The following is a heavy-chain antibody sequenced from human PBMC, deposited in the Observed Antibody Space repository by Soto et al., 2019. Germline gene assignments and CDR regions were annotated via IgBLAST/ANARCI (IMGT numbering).Heavy chain of an antibody. CDR1: GYSFSSHA. Sequence: QVQLEQSGSEVKKSGSSVKVSCKASGYSFSSHAITWVRQAPGQGLEWMGGIIPVFGTPSYAQKFQGRVTMSAETSTNTSYLELRSLRSEDKAVYYCARGGALSTSWYWGDGLDSWGQGTQVTVSS. J-gene: IGHJ4*02. D-gene: IGHD6-13*01. CDR3: ARGGALSTSWYWGDGLDS. V-gene: IGHV1-69*06. CDR2: IIPVFGTP.